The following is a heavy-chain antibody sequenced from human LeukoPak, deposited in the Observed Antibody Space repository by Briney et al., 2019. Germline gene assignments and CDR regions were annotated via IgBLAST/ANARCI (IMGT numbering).Heavy chain of an antibody. D-gene: IGHD3-22*01. CDR1: GFSLSTGGVG. CDR2: IYWDDDK. V-gene: IGHV2-5*02. Sequence: SGPTLVKPTQTLTLTCTFSGFSLSTGGVGVGWVRQPPGKALEWLALIYWDDDKRYSPSLKSRLTITKDTSKNQVVLTMTNMDPVDTATYYCAHLDYYDSSAQRWFDPWGQGTLVTVSS. J-gene: IGHJ5*02. CDR3: AHLDYYDSSAQRWFDP.